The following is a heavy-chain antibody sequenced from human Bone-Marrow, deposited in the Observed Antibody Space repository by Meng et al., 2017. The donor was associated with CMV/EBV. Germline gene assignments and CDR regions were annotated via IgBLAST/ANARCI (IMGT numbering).Heavy chain of an antibody. CDR2: IYYSGST. Sequence: SETLSLTCTVSGCSVSSGSYYWSWIRQPPGKGLEWIGYIYYSGSTNYNPSLKSRVTISVDTSKNQFSMKLSSVTAAATAVYYCARGGGYSYGPYYYYYGMDVWGQGTTVTVSS. J-gene: IGHJ6*02. CDR1: GCSVSSGSYY. CDR3: ARGGGYSYGPYYYYYGMDV. D-gene: IGHD5-18*01. V-gene: IGHV4-61*01.